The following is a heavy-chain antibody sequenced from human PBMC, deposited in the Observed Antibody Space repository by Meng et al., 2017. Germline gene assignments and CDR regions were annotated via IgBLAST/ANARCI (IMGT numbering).Heavy chain of an antibody. CDR2: INPNSGGT. J-gene: IGHJ5*02. CDR1: GYNFTGYE. D-gene: IGHD3-16*01. V-gene: IGHV1-2*06. Sequence: QVKGVWSGAEVKKPGGTVKVSCKALGYNFTGYEMHWVRQAPGQGLEWMGRINPNSGGTNYAQKFQGRVTMTRDTSISTAYMELSRLRSDDTAVYYCARNRGVDVWGSYSEFDPWGQGTLVTVSS. CDR3: ARNRGVDVWGSYSEFDP.